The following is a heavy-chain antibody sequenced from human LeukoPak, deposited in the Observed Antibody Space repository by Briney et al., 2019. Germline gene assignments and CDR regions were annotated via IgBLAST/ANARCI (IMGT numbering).Heavy chain of an antibody. V-gene: IGHV1-69*04. J-gene: IGHJ3*01. CDR1: GDTFSSYA. D-gene: IGHD6-13*01. Sequence: SVKVSCKASGDTFSSYAISWVRQAPGQGLEWMGRMIPILGIADYAQKFQGRVTITADKSTSTAYMELSSLRSEDTAVYYCISYSRSWHRTRHAFHLWAQGTM. CDR2: MIPILGIA. CDR3: ISYSRSWHRTRHAFHL.